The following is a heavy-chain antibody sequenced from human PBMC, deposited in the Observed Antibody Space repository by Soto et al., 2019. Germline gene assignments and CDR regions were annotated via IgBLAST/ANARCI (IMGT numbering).Heavy chain of an antibody. D-gene: IGHD1-1*01. J-gene: IGHJ4*02. Sequence: GGSLRLSCAASQFVFSNSWMHWVRHVPGEGLIWVSRISADGSAATYTDAVKGGFTISRDNTRNTLYLDMNSLRVDDTAIYYCARAYKWRQLSLNVFDLWGQGTRVTVSS. V-gene: IGHV3-74*01. CDR2: ISADGSAA. CDR3: ARAYKWRQLSLNVFDL. CDR1: QFVFSNSW.